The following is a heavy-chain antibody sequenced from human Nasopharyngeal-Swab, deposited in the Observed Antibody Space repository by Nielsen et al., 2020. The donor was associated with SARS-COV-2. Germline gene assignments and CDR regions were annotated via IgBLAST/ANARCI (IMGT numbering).Heavy chain of an antibody. CDR1: GFTFSSYA. CDR3: ARDLALRWPLYFDY. CDR2: ISYDGSNK. J-gene: IGHJ4*02. Sequence: EGSLRLSCAASGFTFSSYAMHWVRQAPGKGLEWVAVISYDGSNKYYADSVKGRFTISRDNSKNTLYLQMNSLRAEDTAVYYCARDLALRWPLYFDYWGQGTLVTVSS. D-gene: IGHD4-23*01. V-gene: IGHV3-30*04.